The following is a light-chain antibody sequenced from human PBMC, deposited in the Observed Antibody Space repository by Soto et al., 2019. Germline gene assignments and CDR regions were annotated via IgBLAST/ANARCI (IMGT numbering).Light chain of an antibody. CDR2: DAT. CDR1: QSVNN. Sequence: EIVLTQSPATLSLSPGEGVTLSCRAGQSVNNLAWYQQKPGQAPRLLIYDATNRATGIPARFSGSGSGTDFTLTITYLEPEDFAVYYCQQRANWPLSFGGGTKVEIK. V-gene: IGKV3-11*01. J-gene: IGKJ4*01. CDR3: QQRANWPLS.